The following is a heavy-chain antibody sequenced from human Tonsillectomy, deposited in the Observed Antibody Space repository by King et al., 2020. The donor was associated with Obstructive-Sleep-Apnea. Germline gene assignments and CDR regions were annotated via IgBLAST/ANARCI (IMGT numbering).Heavy chain of an antibody. CDR3: ARAGSSWHYGMDV. D-gene: IGHD6-13*01. CDR2: IYYSGST. J-gene: IGHJ6*02. CDR1: GGSISSYY. V-gene: IGHV4-59*01. Sequence: VQLQESGPGLVKPSETLSLTCTVSGGSISSYYWSWIRQPPGKGLEWIGYIYYSGSTNYNPSLKSRVTISVDTSKNQFPLKLSSVTAADTAVYYCARAGSSWHYGMDVWGQGTTVTVSS.